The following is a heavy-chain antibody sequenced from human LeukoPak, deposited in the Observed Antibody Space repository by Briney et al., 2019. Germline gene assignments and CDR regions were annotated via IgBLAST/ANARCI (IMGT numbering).Heavy chain of an antibody. J-gene: IGHJ4*02. V-gene: IGHV1-69*01. D-gene: IGHD3-22*01. CDR1: GGTFSSYA. Sequence: SVKVSCKASGGTFSSYAISWVRQAPGQGLEWMGGIIPIFGTANCAQKFQGRVTITADESTSTAYMELSSLRSEDTAVYYCASIYGSSGYSDYWGQGTLVTVSS. CDR3: ASIYGSSGYSDY. CDR2: IIPIFGTA.